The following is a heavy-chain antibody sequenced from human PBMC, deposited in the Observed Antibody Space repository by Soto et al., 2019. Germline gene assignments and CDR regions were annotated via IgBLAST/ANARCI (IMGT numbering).Heavy chain of an antibody. CDR3: ARDGIVVVPAAIPLDY. Sequence: QVQLVESGGGVVQPGRSLRLSCAASGFTFSSYGMHWVRQAPGKGLEWVAVIWYDGSNKHYADSVKGRFTISRDNSKNTLYLQMNSLRAEDTAVYYCARDGIVVVPAAIPLDYWGQGTLVTVSS. CDR2: IWYDGSNK. D-gene: IGHD2-2*02. J-gene: IGHJ4*02. CDR1: GFTFSSYG. V-gene: IGHV3-33*01.